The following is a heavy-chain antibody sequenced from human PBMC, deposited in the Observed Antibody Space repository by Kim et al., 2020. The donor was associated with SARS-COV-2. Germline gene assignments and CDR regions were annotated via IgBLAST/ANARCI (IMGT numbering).Heavy chain of an antibody. V-gene: IGHV3-23*01. D-gene: IGHD2-15*01. CDR1: EFTFGDYD. CDR2: ISRSGGTT. J-gene: IGHJ4*02. CDR3: ASYRGNFYAWY. Sequence: GGSLRLSCAASEFTFGDYDMSWVRQAPGKGLEWLSAISRSGGTTFYAGSVRGRFTIYRDNAKNTLYLQMLSLRAEDTAVYYCASYRGNFYAWYWSQGTLVTVSS.